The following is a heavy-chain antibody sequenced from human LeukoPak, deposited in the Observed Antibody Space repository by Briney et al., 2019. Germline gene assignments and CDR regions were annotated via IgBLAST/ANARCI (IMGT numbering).Heavy chain of an antibody. CDR2: IYHSGST. CDR1: GYSISSGYY. J-gene: IGHJ4*02. D-gene: IGHD2-8*01. CDR3: ARVGTPMLYFDY. V-gene: IGHV4-38-2*02. Sequence: SETLSLTCTVSGYSISSGYYWGWIRQPPGKGLEWIGSIYHSGSTYYNPSLKSRVTISADTSKNQFSLKLSSVTAADTAVYYCARVGTPMLYFDYWGQGTLVTVSS.